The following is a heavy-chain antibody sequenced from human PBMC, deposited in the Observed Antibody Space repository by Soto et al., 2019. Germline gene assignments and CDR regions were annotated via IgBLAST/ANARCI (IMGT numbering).Heavy chain of an antibody. Sequence: PSETLSLTSTVSGGSIRGYDWSWLRQPPGKGLEWIGYIYSIGSTNYNPSLRSRVTMSIDTSQEQFSLKLSSVTAADTAVYYCARDYGDYFDYWGQGTLVTVSS. J-gene: IGHJ4*02. V-gene: IGHV4-59*01. D-gene: IGHD4-17*01. CDR3: ARDYGDYFDY. CDR2: IYSIGST. CDR1: GGSIRGYD.